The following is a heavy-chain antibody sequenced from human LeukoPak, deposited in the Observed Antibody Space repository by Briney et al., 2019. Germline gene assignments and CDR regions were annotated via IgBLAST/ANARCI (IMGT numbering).Heavy chain of an antibody. CDR3: ARARGIVATIGYYFDY. CDR2: IYYSGST. D-gene: IGHD5-12*01. V-gene: IGHV4-31*03. CDR1: GGSISSGGYY. J-gene: IGHJ4*02. Sequence: SETLSLTCTVSGGSISSGGYYWSWIRQHPGKGLEWIGYIYYSGSTYYNPSLKSRVTISVDTSKNQFSLKLSSVTAADTAVYYCARARGIVATIGYYFDYWGQGILVTVSS.